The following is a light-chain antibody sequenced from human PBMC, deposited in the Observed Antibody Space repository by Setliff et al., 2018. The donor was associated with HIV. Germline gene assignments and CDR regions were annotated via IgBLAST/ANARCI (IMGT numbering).Light chain of an antibody. CDR3: TSYTVNNTPV. CDR1: SSNIGAEYD. Sequence: QSVLTQPPSMSGAPGQRVTLSCTGSSSNIGAEYDVHWYQQLPGTAPKLLISDNTNRPPGVPDRFSGSKSGTSASLAITGLQTEDEADYYCTSYTVNNTPVFGTGTKVTVL. V-gene: IGLV1-40*01. J-gene: IGLJ1*01. CDR2: DNT.